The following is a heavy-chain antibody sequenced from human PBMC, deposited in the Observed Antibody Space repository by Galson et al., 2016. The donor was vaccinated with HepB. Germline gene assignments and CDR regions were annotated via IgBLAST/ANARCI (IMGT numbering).Heavy chain of an antibody. D-gene: IGHD2-8*01. Sequence: SGAEVKKPGESLKISCQGSGYSFTSYWIGWVRQMPGKGLEWMGIIYPGDSDTRYSPSFRGQVNISADKSISTAYLQWSSLKASDTAMYYCARFGREALYVGPSLDYWGQGTLVTVSS. V-gene: IGHV5-51*01. CDR3: ARFGREALYVGPSLDY. CDR1: GYSFTSYW. J-gene: IGHJ4*02. CDR2: IYPGDSDT.